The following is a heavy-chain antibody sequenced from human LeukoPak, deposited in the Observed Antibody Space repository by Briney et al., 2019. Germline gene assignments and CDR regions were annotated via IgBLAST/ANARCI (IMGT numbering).Heavy chain of an antibody. Sequence: ASVKVSCKASGYTFTGYYMHWVRQAPGQGLEWMGRINPNSGGTNYAQKFQGRVTMTRDTSTSTVYMELSSLRSEDTAVYYCARVPNYYDSSGYPYYFDYWGQGTLVTVSS. V-gene: IGHV1-2*06. D-gene: IGHD3-22*01. CDR2: INPNSGGT. CDR1: GYTFTGYY. J-gene: IGHJ4*02. CDR3: ARVPNYYDSSGYPYYFDY.